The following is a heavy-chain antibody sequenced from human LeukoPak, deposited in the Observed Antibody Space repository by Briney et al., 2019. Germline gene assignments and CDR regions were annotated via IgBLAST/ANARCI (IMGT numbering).Heavy chain of an antibody. Sequence: SETLSLTCTVSGGSISSRSYYWGWIRQPPGKGLEWIGSIYYSGSTYYNPSLKSRVTISVDTSKNQFSLKLSSVTAADTAVYYCARGRRSVLRYFDWPLDYWGQGTLVTVSS. CDR1: GGSISSRSYY. CDR3: ARGRRSVLRYFDWPLDY. J-gene: IGHJ4*02. D-gene: IGHD3-9*01. CDR2: IYYSGST. V-gene: IGHV4-39*07.